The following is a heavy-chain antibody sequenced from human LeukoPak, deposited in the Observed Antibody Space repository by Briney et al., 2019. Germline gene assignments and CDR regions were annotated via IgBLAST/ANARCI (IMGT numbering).Heavy chain of an antibody. D-gene: IGHD3-9*01. V-gene: IGHV1-69*04. CDR3: AKDIRYDILTGYLDY. CDR2: IIPILGIA. J-gene: IGHJ4*02. CDR1: GGTFSSYA. Sequence: ASVKVSCKASGGTFSSYAISWVRQAPGQGLEWMGRIIPILGIANYAQKFQGRVTITADKSTSTAYMELSSLRSEDTALYYCAKDIRYDILTGYLDYWGQGTLVTVSS.